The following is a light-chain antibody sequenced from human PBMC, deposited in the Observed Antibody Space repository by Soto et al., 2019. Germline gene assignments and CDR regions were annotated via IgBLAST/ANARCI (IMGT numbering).Light chain of an antibody. J-gene: IGLJ2*01. CDR2: ANN. CDR1: SSSIGSHY. Sequence: QSVLTQPPSASGAPGQRVTISCAGDSSSIGSHYFYRYQQFPGTAPILLIYANNQQPSGVPERFSGSKSGTSPPLAISGLRSEDEADYYCSAWDVSLSGVFGGGTKVTVL. CDR3: SAWDVSLSGV. V-gene: IGLV1-47*01.